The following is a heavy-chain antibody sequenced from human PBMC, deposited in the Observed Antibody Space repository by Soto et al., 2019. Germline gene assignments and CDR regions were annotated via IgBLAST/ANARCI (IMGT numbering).Heavy chain of an antibody. CDR1: GFTFSSYG. CDR2: ISYDGSNK. J-gene: IGHJ4*02. CDR3: ARAGKHYFGSGSYSTYYFDY. D-gene: IGHD3-10*01. V-gene: IGHV3-30*03. Sequence: QVQLVESGGGVVQPGRSLRLSCAASGFTFSSYGMHWVRQAPGKGLEWVAIISYDGSNKYYADSVKGRFTISRDNSKNTLYVQMNSLRGEDTAEYYCARAGKHYFGSGSYSTYYFDYWGQGTLVTVSS.